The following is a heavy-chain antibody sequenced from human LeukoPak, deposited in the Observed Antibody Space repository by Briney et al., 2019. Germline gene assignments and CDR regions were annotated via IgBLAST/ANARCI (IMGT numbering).Heavy chain of an antibody. CDR2: IIPIFGTA. V-gene: IGHV1-69*06. Sequence: SVKVSCKASGGTFSSYAISWVRQAPGQGLEWMGGIIPIFGTANYAQKFQGRVTITADKSTSTAYMELSTLRSEDTAVYYCARARVPAARNYYYYYMDVWGKGTTVTVSS. CDR1: GGTFSSYA. CDR3: ARARVPAARNYYYYYMDV. J-gene: IGHJ6*03. D-gene: IGHD2-2*01.